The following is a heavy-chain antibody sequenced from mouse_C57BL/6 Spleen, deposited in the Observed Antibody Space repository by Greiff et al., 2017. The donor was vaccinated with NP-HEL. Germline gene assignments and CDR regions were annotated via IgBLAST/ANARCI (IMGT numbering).Heavy chain of an antibody. Sequence: QVQLQQSGAELVKPGASVKLSCKASGYTFTEYTIHWVKQRSGQGLEWIGWIYPGSGSIKYNEKFKDKATLTADKSSSTVYMELSRLTSEDSAVYFCARHEAPLYYGSSYGYFDYWGQGTTLTVSS. J-gene: IGHJ2*01. V-gene: IGHV1-62-2*01. D-gene: IGHD1-1*01. CDR3: ARHEAPLYYGSSYGYFDY. CDR2: IYPGSGSI. CDR1: GYTFTEYT.